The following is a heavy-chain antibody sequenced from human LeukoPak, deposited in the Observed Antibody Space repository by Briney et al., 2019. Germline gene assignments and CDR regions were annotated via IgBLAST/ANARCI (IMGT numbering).Heavy chain of an antibody. CDR1: GFTVSDYS. CDR3: ARGELLQDPFDY. CDR2: INSDGSST. J-gene: IGHJ4*02. V-gene: IGHV3-74*01. Sequence: GGSLRLSCAASGFTVSDYSMSWVRQAPGKGLVWVSRINSDGSSTSYADSVKGRFTISRDNAKNTLYLQMNSLRAEDTAVYYCARGELLQDPFDYWGQGTLVTVSS. D-gene: IGHD1-26*01.